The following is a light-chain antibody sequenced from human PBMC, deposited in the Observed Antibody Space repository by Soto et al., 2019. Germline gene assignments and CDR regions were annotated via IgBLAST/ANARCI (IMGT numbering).Light chain of an antibody. Sequence: QPVLAQSSSASASLGSSVKLTCTLSSGHSSYIIAWHQQQPGKAPRYLMNLETSGSYNKGSGVPARFSGSSSGADRYLTISNLQFEDEADYYCETWDSNSWVFGGGTKVTVL. CDR3: ETWDSNSWV. J-gene: IGLJ3*02. CDR2: LETSGSY. CDR1: SGHSSYI. V-gene: IGLV4-60*02.